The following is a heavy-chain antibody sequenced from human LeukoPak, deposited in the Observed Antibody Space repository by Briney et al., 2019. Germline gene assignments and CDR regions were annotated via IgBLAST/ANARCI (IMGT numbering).Heavy chain of an antibody. V-gene: IGHV3-15*01. CDR1: GFPFSKAW. Sequence: GGSLRLSCAASGFPFSKAWMSWVRQAPRKRLEWGGRIKSKTDGGTTDYAGPVKGRFTISRDDSRSTLYLQMNSLKTEDTGVYYCTTGITLRARPLDYWGQGTLVTVSS. CDR2: IKSKTDGGTT. CDR3: TTGITLRARPLDY. D-gene: IGHD1-14*01. J-gene: IGHJ4*02.